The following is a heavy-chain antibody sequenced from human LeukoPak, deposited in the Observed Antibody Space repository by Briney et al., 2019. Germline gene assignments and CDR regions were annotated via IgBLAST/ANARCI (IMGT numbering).Heavy chain of an antibody. V-gene: IGHV4-59*08. CDR1: GGSISSYY. Sequence: SETLSLTCTVSGGSISSYYWSWIRQPPGKGLEWIGYIYYSGSTNYNPSLKSRVTISVDTSKNQFSLKLSSVTAADTAVYYCARHVEYSSSSEASFDYWGQGTLVTVSS. J-gene: IGHJ4*02. CDR2: IYYSGST. CDR3: ARHVEYSSSSEASFDY. D-gene: IGHD6-6*01.